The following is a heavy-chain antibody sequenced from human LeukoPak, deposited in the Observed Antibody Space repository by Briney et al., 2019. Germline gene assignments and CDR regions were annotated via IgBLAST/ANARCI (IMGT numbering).Heavy chain of an antibody. D-gene: IGHD3-16*02. CDR1: GDTFGSYA. CDR2: ITPMVGRT. CDR3: ARYPWDYVWGGHRYLDY. V-gene: IGHV1-69*01. J-gene: IGHJ4*02. Sequence: GSSVKVSCQAVGDTFGSYAVSWVRQAPGQGLEWMGEITPMVGRTNYAEKVEDRVTITADESAATVYMELSRLRSDDTAVSYCARYPWDYVWGGHRYLDYWVQGAMVSVCS.